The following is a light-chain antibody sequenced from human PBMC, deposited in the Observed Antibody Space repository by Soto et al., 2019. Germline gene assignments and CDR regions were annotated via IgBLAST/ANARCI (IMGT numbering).Light chain of an antibody. J-gene: IGLJ1*01. V-gene: IGLV2-23*02. CDR2: EVT. CDR3: CSFASISTYV. CDR1: STNVGAYNL. Sequence: QSVLTQPASVSGSPGQSITISCTGTSTNVGAYNLVSWYQQLPGKAPKLILFEVTQRPSGVSDRFSGSKSGNTAALTISGLQAEDEADYYCCSFASISTYVFGTGTKLTVL.